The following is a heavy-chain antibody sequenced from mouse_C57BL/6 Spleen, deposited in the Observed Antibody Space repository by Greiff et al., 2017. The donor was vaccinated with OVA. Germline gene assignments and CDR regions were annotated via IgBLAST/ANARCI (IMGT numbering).Heavy chain of an antibody. CDR3: AREGYYGSSSLFAY. V-gene: IGHV3-6*01. CDR2: ISYDGSN. J-gene: IGHJ3*01. D-gene: IGHD1-1*01. Sequence: VQLQQSGPGLVKPSQSLSLTCSLTGYSITSGYYWNWIRQFPGNKLEWMGYISYDGSNNYNPSLKNRSSITRDTSKNQFFLKLNSVTTEDTATYYCAREGYYGSSSLFAYWGQGTLVTVSA. CDR1: GYSITSGYY.